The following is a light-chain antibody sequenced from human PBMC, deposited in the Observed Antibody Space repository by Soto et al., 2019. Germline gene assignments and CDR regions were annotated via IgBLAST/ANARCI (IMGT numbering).Light chain of an antibody. CDR3: QQYGSSPWT. Sequence: EIVMTQSPGTLSVSPGERATLSCRASQSVSGNLAWYQQIPGQAPRLLIYGASSRAIGIPDRFSGSGSGTDFTLTISRLEPEDFAVYYCQQYGSSPWTFGQGTKVDIK. CDR1: QSVSGN. V-gene: IGKV3-20*01. CDR2: GAS. J-gene: IGKJ1*01.